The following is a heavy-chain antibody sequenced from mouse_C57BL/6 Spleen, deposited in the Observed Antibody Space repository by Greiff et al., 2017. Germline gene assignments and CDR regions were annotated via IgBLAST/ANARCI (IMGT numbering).Heavy chain of an antibody. Sequence: QVQLKQPGAELVKPGASVKLSCKASGYTFPSYWMPWVQQRPGRGLEWIGRIDPNSGGTTYNEKFKSKATLTVDKPSSTAYMQLSSLTSEDSAVYYCARPGTYYYFDYWGQGTTLTVSS. D-gene: IGHD4-1*01. CDR3: ARPGTYYYFDY. CDR2: IDPNSGGT. V-gene: IGHV1-72*01. J-gene: IGHJ2*01. CDR1: GYTFPSYW.